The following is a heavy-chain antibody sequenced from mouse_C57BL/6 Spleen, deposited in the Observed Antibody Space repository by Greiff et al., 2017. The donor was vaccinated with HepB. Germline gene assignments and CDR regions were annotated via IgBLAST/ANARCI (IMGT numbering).Heavy chain of an antibody. V-gene: IGHV5-17*01. D-gene: IGHD2-3*01. CDR1: GFTFSDYG. J-gene: IGHJ2*01. CDR2: ISSGSSTI. Sequence: EVMLVESGGGLVKPGGSLKLSCAASGFTFSDYGMHWVRQAPEKGLEWVAYISSGSSTIYYADTVKGRFTISSDNAQNTLVLQMTSLRSEDTAMYYCARDGYYYFDYWGQGTTLTVSS. CDR3: ARDGYYYFDY.